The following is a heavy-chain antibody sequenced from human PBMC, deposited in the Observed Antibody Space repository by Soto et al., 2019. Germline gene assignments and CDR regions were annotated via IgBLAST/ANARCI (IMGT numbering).Heavy chain of an antibody. CDR1: GWYVRNSSNH. CDR3: XRLEGLATISYYFDY. J-gene: IGHJ4*02. D-gene: IGHD3-9*01. V-gene: IGHV4-39*01. Sequence: VSGWYVRNSSNHWGWVRKPPGKGLEWIGSVYYSGSAYYNPSLESRVTISVDKSKNQFSLKLMSLSAADTAVYYCXRLEGLATISYYFDYWGKGALVTVSS. CDR2: VYYSGSA.